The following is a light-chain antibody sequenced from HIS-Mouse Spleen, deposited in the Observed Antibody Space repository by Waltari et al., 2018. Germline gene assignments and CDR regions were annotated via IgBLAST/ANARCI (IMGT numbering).Light chain of an antibody. CDR3: QQYYSTPLT. CDR1: QSVLYSSNNKNY. V-gene: IGKV4-1*01. Sequence: DIVMTQSPDSLAVSLGERATINCKSSQSVLYSSNNKNYLAWYQQKPGQPPKLLIYWASTRESGVPYRFSGSESGTDFTLTISSLQAEDVAVYYCQQYYSTPLTFGGGTKVEIK. CDR2: WAS. J-gene: IGKJ4*01.